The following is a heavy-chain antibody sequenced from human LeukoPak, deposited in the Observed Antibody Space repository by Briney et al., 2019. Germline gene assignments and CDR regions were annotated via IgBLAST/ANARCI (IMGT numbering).Heavy chain of an antibody. CDR1: GFTFSNFW. J-gene: IGHJ5*02. V-gene: IGHV3-72*01. Sequence: GGSLRLSCAVSGFTFSNFWMGWVRQAPGKGLEWVGRTRNKANSYTTEYAASVKGRFTISRDDSKNSLYLQMNSLKTEDTAVYYCASLYGSGKRWVDPWGQGTLVTVSS. CDR3: ASLYGSGKRWVDP. D-gene: IGHD3-10*01. CDR2: TRNKANSYTT.